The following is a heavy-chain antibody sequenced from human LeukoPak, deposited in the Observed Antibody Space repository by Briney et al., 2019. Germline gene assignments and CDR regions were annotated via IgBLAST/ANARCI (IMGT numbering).Heavy chain of an antibody. Sequence: GGSLRLSCAASGFTFSSYAMHWVRQAPGKGLEWVAVISYDGSNKYYADSVKGRFTISRDNSKNTLYLQMNSLRAEDTALYYCARSDDYNSRNVFNYWGQGTLVTVSS. V-gene: IGHV3-30*14. CDR3: ARSDDYNSRNVFNY. CDR2: ISYDGSNK. D-gene: IGHD5-24*01. CDR1: GFTFSSYA. J-gene: IGHJ4*02.